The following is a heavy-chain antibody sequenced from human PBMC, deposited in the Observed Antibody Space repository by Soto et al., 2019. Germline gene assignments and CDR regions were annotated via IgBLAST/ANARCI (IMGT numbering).Heavy chain of an antibody. V-gene: IGHV3-30*18. D-gene: IGHD6-13*01. J-gene: IGHJ6*01. CDR1: GFTFSSYG. CDR2: ISYDGSNK. Sequence: QVQLVESGGGVVQPGRSLRLSCAASGFTFSSYGMHWVRQAPGKGLEWVAVISYDGSNKYYADSVKGRFTISRDNSKNTLYLQMNSLRAEDTAVYYCAKDNEQLVQYDGMDVW. CDR3: AKDNEQLVQYDGMDV.